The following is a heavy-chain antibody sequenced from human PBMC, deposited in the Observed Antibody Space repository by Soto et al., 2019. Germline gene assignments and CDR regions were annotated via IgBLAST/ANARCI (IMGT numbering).Heavy chain of an antibody. CDR2: IYYSGST. Sequence: SETLSLTCTVSGGSISSYYWSWIRQPPGKGLEWIGYIYYSGSTNYNPSLKSRVTISVDTSKNQFSLKLSSVTAADTAVYYCARARSEYYYDSSGYPFDYWGQGTLVTVSS. D-gene: IGHD3-22*01. V-gene: IGHV4-59*01. CDR3: ARARSEYYYDSSGYPFDY. CDR1: GGSISSYY. J-gene: IGHJ4*02.